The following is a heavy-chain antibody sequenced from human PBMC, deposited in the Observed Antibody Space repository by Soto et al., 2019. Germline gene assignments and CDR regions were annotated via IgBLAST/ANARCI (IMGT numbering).Heavy chain of an antibody. Sequence: QVQLVQSGAGVKKPGASVKVSCKASGYTFTSYGISWVRQAPGQGLEWMGWISAYNGETSYVPKLQGRVTITTDTSTSTAYMEVRSLRSDDTAVYYCARDSGTTPKTVDYWGQGTLVTVSS. CDR3: ARDSGTTPKTVDY. CDR2: ISAYNGET. J-gene: IGHJ4*02. V-gene: IGHV1-18*04. D-gene: IGHD1-7*01. CDR1: GYTFTSYG.